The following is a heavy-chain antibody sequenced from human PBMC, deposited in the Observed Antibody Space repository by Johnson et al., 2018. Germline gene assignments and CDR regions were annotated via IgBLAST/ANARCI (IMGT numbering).Heavy chain of an antibody. D-gene: IGHD2-21*01. CDR1: GFTFNSYA. CDR3: ASRNPIGV. Sequence: VQLVQSGGGVVQPGRSLRLSCAASGFTFNSYAMSWVRQAPGKGLEWVSGISGSGSSTYYADSVKGRFTISRDNAKNSLFLQMNSLRAEDTAVYYCASRNPIGVWGQGTLVTVSS. CDR2: ISGSGSST. V-gene: IGHV3-23*04. J-gene: IGHJ4*02.